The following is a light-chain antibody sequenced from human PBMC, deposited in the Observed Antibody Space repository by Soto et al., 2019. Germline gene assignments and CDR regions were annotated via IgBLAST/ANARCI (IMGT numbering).Light chain of an antibody. CDR3: QQYNTSALT. J-gene: IGKJ3*01. CDR2: DAS. CDR1: QSVSSN. Sequence: ETVMTQSPATLSVSPGERPTLSCRARQSVSSNLAWYQQKPGQAPRLLIYDASTRATGIPARFSGSGSGTEFTLTISSLQSEDFAVYYCQQYNTSALTFGPGTKEDIK. V-gene: IGKV3-15*01.